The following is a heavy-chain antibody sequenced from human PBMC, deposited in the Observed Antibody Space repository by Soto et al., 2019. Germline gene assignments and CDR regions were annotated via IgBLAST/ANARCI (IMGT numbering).Heavy chain of an antibody. CDR2: IIPILGIA. V-gene: IGHV1-69*02. D-gene: IGHD3-3*01. J-gene: IGHJ6*03. Sequence: GASVKVSCKASGGTFSSYTFSWVRQAPGQGLEWMGRIIPILGIANYAQKFQGRVTITADKSTATAYMELSRPRSEGTAVYYCAGDFWSGYHARYDYYYMDVWGRGTTVTVSS. CDR3: AGDFWSGYHARYDYYYMDV. CDR1: GGTFSSYT.